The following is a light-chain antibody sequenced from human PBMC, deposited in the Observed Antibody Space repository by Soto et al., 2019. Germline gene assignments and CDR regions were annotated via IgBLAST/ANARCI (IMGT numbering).Light chain of an antibody. J-gene: IGLJ1*01. CDR1: SSDVGGYDY. CDR3: NSYSGRNNFVV. V-gene: IGLV2-8*01. Sequence: QSVLTQPPSASGSPGQSVTISCTGTSSDVGGYDYVSWYQQHPGKAPELIIYEVNKRPSGVPDRFSGSKSGNTASLTVSGLQAEDEADYYCNSYSGRNNFVVFGTGTKVTV. CDR2: EVN.